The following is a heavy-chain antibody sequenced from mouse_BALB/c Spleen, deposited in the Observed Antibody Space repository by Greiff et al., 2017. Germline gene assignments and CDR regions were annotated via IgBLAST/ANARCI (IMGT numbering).Heavy chain of an antibody. CDR2: IDPETGGT. V-gene: IGHV1-15*01. J-gene: IGHJ4*01. Sequence: QVQLQQSGAELVRPGASVTLSCKASGYTFTDYEMHWVKPTPVHGLEWIGAIDPETGGTAYNQKFKGKATLTADKSSSTAYMELRSLTSEDSAVYYCTRSKVNYVYYYAMDYWGQGTSVTVSS. D-gene: IGHD2-1*01. CDR1: GYTFTDYE. CDR3: TRSKVNYVYYYAMDY.